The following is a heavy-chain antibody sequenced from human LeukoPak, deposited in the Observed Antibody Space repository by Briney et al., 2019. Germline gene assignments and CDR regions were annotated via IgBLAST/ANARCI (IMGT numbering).Heavy chain of an antibody. CDR1: GGSISIYY. CDR2: IYYSGST. D-gene: IGHD5-18*01. Sequence: PSETLSLTCTVSGGSISIYYWSWIRQPPGKGLEWIGYIYYSGSTNYNPSLKSRVTISVNTSKNQFSLKLSSVTAAETAVYYCARVSNTAMAVDYWGQGTLVTVSS. CDR3: ARVSNTAMAVDY. V-gene: IGHV4-59*01. J-gene: IGHJ4*02.